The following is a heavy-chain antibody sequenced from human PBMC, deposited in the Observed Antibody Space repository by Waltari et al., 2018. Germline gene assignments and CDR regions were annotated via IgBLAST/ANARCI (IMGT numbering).Heavy chain of an antibody. J-gene: IGHJ4*02. V-gene: IGHV4-34*01. Sequence: QVQLQQWGAGLLKPAETLSLTCAVYGGSFSGYYWSWIRQPPWKGLEWIGEINHSGRTNYNPSLKSRVTISVDTSKNQFSLKLSSVTAADTAVYYCATRSGYYRVCGQGTLVTVSS. CDR2: INHSGRT. D-gene: IGHD3-3*01. CDR1: GGSFSGYY. CDR3: ATRSGYYRV.